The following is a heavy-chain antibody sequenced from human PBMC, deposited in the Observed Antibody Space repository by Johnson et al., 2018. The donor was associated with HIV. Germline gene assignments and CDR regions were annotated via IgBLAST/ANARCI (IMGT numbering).Heavy chain of an antibody. CDR2: MSYDGSTT. CDR3: ARSSSTAAPGRDAFDI. Sequence: QMQLVESGGGLVQPGGSLRLSCAASGFTVSSNYMSWVRQAPGKGLQWVAVMSYDGSTTYYADSVKGRFTISRDNSKNTLYLKLNSLRAEDTAVYYCARSSSTAAPGRDAFDIWGQGTMVTVSS. V-gene: IGHV3-30*03. J-gene: IGHJ3*02. D-gene: IGHD6-13*01. CDR1: GFTVSSNY.